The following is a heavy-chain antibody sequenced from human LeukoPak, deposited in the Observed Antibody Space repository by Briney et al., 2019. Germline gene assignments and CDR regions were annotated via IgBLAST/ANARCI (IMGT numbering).Heavy chain of an antibody. Sequence: GGSLRLSCVASGFTLRSYVMNWVRQTPGKGLEWVSSISGSGDSTFYADSVKGRFSISRDNSKNTLYLQVNGLRAEDTAVYYCAREDYYFDYWGQGTLVTVSS. CDR1: GFTLRSYV. CDR2: ISGSGDST. CDR3: AREDYYFDY. J-gene: IGHJ4*02. V-gene: IGHV3-23*01.